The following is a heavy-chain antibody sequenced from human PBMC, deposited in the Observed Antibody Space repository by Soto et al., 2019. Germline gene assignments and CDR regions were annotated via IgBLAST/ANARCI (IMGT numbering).Heavy chain of an antibody. J-gene: IGHJ4*02. CDR2: IFYSGNT. D-gene: IGHD3-10*01. CDR1: GNSISTGAYY. CDR3: AREGRSAAPQAGFDL. V-gene: IGHV4-31*02. Sequence: SETLSLTGTACGNSISTGAYYWSWLRQHPVKGLEWIGHIFYSGNTHYSPSLESRVTISVDTSKNQFSIKLTSVTVAETAVYYCAREGRSAAPQAGFDLWGQGTLVTVPS.